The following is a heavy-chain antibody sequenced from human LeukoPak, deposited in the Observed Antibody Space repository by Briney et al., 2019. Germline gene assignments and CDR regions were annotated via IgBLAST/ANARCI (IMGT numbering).Heavy chain of an antibody. D-gene: IGHD5-18*01. CDR1: GFTFSSYG. CDR3: ARDLNTAMDY. V-gene: IGHV3-30*03. CDR2: ISYDGSNK. Sequence: PGRSLRLSCAASGFTFSSYGMHWVRQAPGKGLEWVAVISYDGSNKYYADSVKGRFTISRDNSKNTLYLQMNSLRAEDTAVYYCARDLNTAMDYWGQGTLVTVSS. J-gene: IGHJ4*02.